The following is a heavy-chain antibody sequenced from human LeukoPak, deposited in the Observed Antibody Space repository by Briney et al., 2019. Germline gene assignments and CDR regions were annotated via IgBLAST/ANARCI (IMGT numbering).Heavy chain of an antibody. J-gene: IGHJ4*02. V-gene: IGHV1-2*02. CDR2: INPNSGGT. CDR3: ARDPIAVATGFNY. CDR1: GYTFTGYY. Sequence: ASVKVSCEASGYTFTGYYMHWVRQAPGQGLEWMGWINPNSGGTNYAQKLQGRVTMTRDTSISTAYMELSRLRSDDTAVYYCARDPIAVATGFNYWGQGTLVTVSS. D-gene: IGHD5-12*01.